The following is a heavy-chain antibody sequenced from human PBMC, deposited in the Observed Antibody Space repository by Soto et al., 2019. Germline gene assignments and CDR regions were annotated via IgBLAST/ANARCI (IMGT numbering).Heavy chain of an antibody. Sequence: GGSLRLSCAASGFTFSSYAMHWVRQAPGKGLEWVAVISYDGSNKYYADSVKGRFTISRDNSKNTLYLQMNSLRAEDTAVYYCARDRYDYGDYVGQYFQHWGQGTLVTVSS. D-gene: IGHD4-17*01. J-gene: IGHJ1*01. CDR2: ISYDGSNK. CDR3: ARDRYDYGDYVGQYFQH. CDR1: GFTFSSYA. V-gene: IGHV3-30-3*01.